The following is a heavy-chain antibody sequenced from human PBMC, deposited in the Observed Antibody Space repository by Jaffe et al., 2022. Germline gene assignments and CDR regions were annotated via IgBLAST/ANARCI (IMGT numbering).Heavy chain of an antibody. V-gene: IGHV3-74*01. CDR3: ARDLGYCTGGVCST. D-gene: IGHD2-8*02. CDR1: GFTFTRYW. Sequence: EVQLVESGGGLVQPGGSLRLSCAASGFTFTRYWMNWVRQVPGKGLVWVARINGDGGTTNYADSVKGRFTISRDNTKNTLSLQMNSLRAEDTAVYYCARDLGYCTGGVCSTWGQGTLVTVSS. J-gene: IGHJ4*02. CDR2: INGDGGTT.